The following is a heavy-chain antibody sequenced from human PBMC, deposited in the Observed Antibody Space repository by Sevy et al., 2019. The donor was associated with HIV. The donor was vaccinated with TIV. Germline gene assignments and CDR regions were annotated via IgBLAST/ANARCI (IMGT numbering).Heavy chain of an antibody. D-gene: IGHD1-20*01. V-gene: IGHV3-9*01. CDR3: ASIRGMHDAFDI. CDR1: AFTFDGYA. CDR2: ISWNSGRI. J-gene: IGHJ3*02. Sequence: GGSLRLSCAASAFTFDGYAMHWVRQAPGKGLEWVSGISWNSGRIGYADFVKGRFTISRDNAKNSLYMQMNSLRAEDTALYYCASIRGMHDAFDIWGQGTLVTVSS.